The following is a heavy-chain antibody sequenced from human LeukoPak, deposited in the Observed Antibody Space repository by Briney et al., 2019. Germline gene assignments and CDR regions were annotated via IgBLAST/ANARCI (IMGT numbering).Heavy chain of an antibody. CDR1: GYTFTDCY. Sequence: GASVKVSCKASGYTFTDCYMHSVRQAPGQRREGLGWKSTTSAGTNYAQKFPDVVTMTGHTTSSTAYMELRTLTYADTAVYYCARSLDRVIDYWGQGPLVPVSS. CDR2: KSTTSAGT. V-gene: IGHV1-2*02. J-gene: IGHJ4*02. CDR3: ARSLDRVIDY. D-gene: IGHD2-2*03.